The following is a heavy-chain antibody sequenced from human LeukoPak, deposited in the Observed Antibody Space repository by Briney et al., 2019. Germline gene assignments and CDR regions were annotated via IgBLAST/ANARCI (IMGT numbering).Heavy chain of an antibody. V-gene: IGHV4-59*08. CDR3: ARHTLHFDY. Sequence: PSETLSLTCTVSGGSISSYYWSWIRQPPGKGLEWIGYIYYSGSTNYNPFLKSRVTISVDTSKNQFSLKLSSVTAADTAVYYCARHTLHFDYWGQGTLVTVSS. CDR1: GGSISSYY. J-gene: IGHJ4*02. CDR2: IYYSGST.